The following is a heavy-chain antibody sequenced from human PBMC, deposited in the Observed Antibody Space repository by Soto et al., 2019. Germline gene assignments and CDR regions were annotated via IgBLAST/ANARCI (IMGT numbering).Heavy chain of an antibody. CDR2: MNPNSGNT. CDR3: ARQIYDSDTGPNFQYYFDS. V-gene: IGHV1-8*01. CDR1: GYTFTSYD. Sequence: ASVKVSCKASGYTFTSYDINWVRQATGQGLEWMGWMNPNSGNTGYAQKLQGRVTMTTDTSTSTAYMELRSLRSDDTAMYYCARQIYDSDTGPNFQYYFDSWGQGTPVTVSS. D-gene: IGHD3-22*01. J-gene: IGHJ4*02.